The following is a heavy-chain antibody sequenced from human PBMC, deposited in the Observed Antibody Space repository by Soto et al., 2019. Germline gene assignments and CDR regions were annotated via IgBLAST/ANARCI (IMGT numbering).Heavy chain of an antibody. D-gene: IGHD5-18*01. J-gene: IGHJ6*02. CDR3: AKRGHGYSYGNGWDV. CDR1: GFGFGGYS. CDR2: ISHDGSNR. V-gene: IGHV3-30-3*02. Sequence: QGQLVESGGGVVQPGTSLRLSCAASGFGFGGYSMNWVRQAPGKGLEWLAVISHDGSNRYYADAVKGRFTISRDNSKNTLDLLMKSLRVEAPAVYHCAKRGHGYSYGNGWDVWGQGTTVTVSS.